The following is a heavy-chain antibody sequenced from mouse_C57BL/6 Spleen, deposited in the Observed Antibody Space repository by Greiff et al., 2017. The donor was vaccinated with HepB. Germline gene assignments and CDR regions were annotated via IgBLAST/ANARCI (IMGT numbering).Heavy chain of an antibody. D-gene: IGHD1-1*01. CDR3: AEGPTVVLDY. J-gene: IGHJ4*01. Sequence: LVESGAELVKPGASVKISCKASGYAFSSYWMNWVKQRPGKGLEWIGQIYPGDGDTNYNGKFKGKATLTADKSSSTAYMQLSSLTSEDSAVYFCAEGPTVVLDYWGQGTSVTVSS. CDR1: GYAFSSYW. CDR2: IYPGDGDT. V-gene: IGHV1-80*01.